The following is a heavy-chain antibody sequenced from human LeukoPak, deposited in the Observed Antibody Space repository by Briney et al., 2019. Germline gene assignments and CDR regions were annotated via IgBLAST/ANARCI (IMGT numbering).Heavy chain of an antibody. J-gene: IGHJ5*02. CDR3: ARRLTQYDCFDP. D-gene: IGHD2-2*01. Sequence: SQTLSLTCAISGDSVSSNSAAWNWIRQSPSRGLEWLGRTYYRSTWYNDYAVSVRGRITVNPDTSKNQFSLHLNSVTPEDTAVYYCARRLTQYDCFDPWGQGILVTVSS. CDR1: GDSVSSNSAA. V-gene: IGHV6-1*01. CDR2: TYYRSTWYN.